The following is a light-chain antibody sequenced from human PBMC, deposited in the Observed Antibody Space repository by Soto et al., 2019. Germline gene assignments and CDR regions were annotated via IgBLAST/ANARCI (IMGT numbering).Light chain of an antibody. V-gene: IGLV2-14*01. CDR1: SSDVGGFNY. CDR3: CSYTGTSTLV. CDR2: GVS. Sequence: QSALTQPASVSGSPGQSITISCTGTSSDVGGFNYVSWYQKHPGKAPKLLIFGVSLRPAEVSYRFSGSKSGNTASLTISGLQAEDEADYYCCSYTGTSTLVFGGGTKVTVL. J-gene: IGLJ1*01.